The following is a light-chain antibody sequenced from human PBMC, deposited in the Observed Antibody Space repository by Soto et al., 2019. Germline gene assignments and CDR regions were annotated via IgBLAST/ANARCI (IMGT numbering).Light chain of an antibody. CDR1: QTIGSW. J-gene: IGKJ5*01. CDR3: QQTYTTPEIT. Sequence: DIRMTQPPSTLSASVGDRVTMTCRASQTIGSWLAWYQQKPGTAPKLLIYDASTLESGVPSRFSGSGSGTDFTLTISSLQPEDFAIYYCQQTYTTPEITFGQGTRLEIK. CDR2: DAS. V-gene: IGKV1-5*01.